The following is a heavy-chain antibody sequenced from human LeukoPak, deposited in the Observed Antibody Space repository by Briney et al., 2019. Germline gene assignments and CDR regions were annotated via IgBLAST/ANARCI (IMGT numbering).Heavy chain of an antibody. J-gene: IGHJ4*02. Sequence: SETLSLTCTASGGSISSGGYYWSWLRQPPGKGLEWIGYIYHSGSTYYNPSLKSRVTISVDRSKNQFSLKLSSVTAADTAVYYCARGDSSGYYFAADYWGQGTLVTVSS. CDR2: IYHSGST. CDR3: ARGDSSGYYFAADY. CDR1: GGSISSGGYY. D-gene: IGHD3-22*01. V-gene: IGHV4-30-2*01.